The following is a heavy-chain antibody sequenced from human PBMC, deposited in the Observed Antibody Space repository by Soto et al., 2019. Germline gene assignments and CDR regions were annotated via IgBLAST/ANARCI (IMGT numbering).Heavy chain of an antibody. Sequence: GSLRLSCAASGXTFSSYSMSWVRRAPGKGLEWVSDISGSGGSTNYADSVKCRFTISRDNSNNTLYLQMNSLRAEDTAVYYCAKGKGSSSLYYFDYSGQGTLVTVSS. CDR1: GXTFSSYS. V-gene: IGHV3-23*01. D-gene: IGHD6-6*01. CDR2: ISGSGGST. J-gene: IGHJ4*02. CDR3: AKGKGSSSLYYFDY.